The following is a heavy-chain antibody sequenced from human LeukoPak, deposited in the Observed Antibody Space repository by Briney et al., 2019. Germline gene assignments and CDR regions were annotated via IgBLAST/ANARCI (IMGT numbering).Heavy chain of an antibody. CDR2: ISYDGSNK. CDR3: AKGEDSSGWYLGY. D-gene: IGHD6-19*01. Sequence: GGSLRLSCAASGFTFSSYGMHWVRQAPGKGLEWVAVISYDGSNKYYVDSVKGRFTISRDNSKNTLYLQMNSLRAEDTAVYYCAKGEDSSGWYLGYWGQGTLVTVSS. J-gene: IGHJ4*02. CDR1: GFTFSSYG. V-gene: IGHV3-30*18.